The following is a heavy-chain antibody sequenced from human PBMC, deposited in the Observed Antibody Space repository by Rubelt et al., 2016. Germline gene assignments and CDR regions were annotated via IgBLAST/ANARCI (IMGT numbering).Heavy chain of an antibody. CDR1: GGSISSSSYY. CDR2: IYYSGST. V-gene: IGHV4-39*07. CDR3: ARAFRTTVTSFDY. Sequence: QLQLQESGPGLVKPSETLSLTCTVSGGSISSSSYYWGWIRQPPGKGLEWIGSIYYSGSTNYNPSLKSRVTISVDTSKNQFSLKLSSVTAADTAVYYCARAFRTTVTSFDYWGQGTLVTVSS. J-gene: IGHJ4*02. D-gene: IGHD4-17*01.